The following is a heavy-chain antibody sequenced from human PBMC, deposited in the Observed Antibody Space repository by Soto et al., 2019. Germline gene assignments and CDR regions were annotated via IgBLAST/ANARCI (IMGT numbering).Heavy chain of an antibody. Sequence: LRLSCAASGFTFSSYDMSWVRQAPGKGLEWVSVISGSGGNTNYADPVKGRFTISRDNSKNILYLYMNSLRAEDTAIYYCAKDPQLLRPGMYYFDYWGQGTLVTVSS. CDR2: ISGSGGNT. J-gene: IGHJ4*02. CDR3: AKDPQLLRPGMYYFDY. V-gene: IGHV3-23*01. CDR1: GFTFSSYD. D-gene: IGHD2-2*01.